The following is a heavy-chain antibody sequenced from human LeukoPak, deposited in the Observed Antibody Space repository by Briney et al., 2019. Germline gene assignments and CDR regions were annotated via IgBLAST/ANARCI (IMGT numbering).Heavy chain of an antibody. CDR1: GGSISSYY. V-gene: IGHV4-59*01. J-gene: IGHJ3*02. CDR3: ARDLNGAYSHRAFDI. Sequence: PSQTLSLTCTVSGGSISSYYWSWIRQPPGKVLGWIGSIYSSGSTNYNPSLKSRVTIPVDTSQNQFSLKLSALTAADTAVYYCARDLNGAYSHRAFDIWGKGTMVTVSS. D-gene: IGHD4-17*01. CDR2: IYSSGST.